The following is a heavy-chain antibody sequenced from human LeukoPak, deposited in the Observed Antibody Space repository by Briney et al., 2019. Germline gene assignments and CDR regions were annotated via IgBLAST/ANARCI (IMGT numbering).Heavy chain of an antibody. V-gene: IGHV1-18*01. CDR2: ISAYNGDT. CDR3: ARATGYYDSSGSPNWFDP. CDR1: GYTFINYG. J-gene: IGHJ5*02. Sequence: VASVRVSCKASGYTFINYGITWVRRARGQGLECMGWISAYNGDTNYVQKLQGRVTMTTDTSTNTAYMELRSLISDDTAVYYCARATGYYDSSGSPNWFDPWGQGTLVTVSS. D-gene: IGHD3-22*01.